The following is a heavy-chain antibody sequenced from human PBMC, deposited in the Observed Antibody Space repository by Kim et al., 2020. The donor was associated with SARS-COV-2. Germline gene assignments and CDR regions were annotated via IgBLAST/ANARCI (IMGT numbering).Heavy chain of an antibody. CDR3: ARGPELTVTTLYLYYYYGMDV. CDR2: ISYDGSNK. V-gene: IGHV3-30*04. J-gene: IGHJ6*02. CDR1: GFTFSSYA. Sequence: GGSLRLSCAASGFTFSSYAMHWVRQAPGKGLEWVAVISYDGSNKYYADSVKGRFTISRDNSKNTLYLQMNSLRAEDTAVYYCARGPELTVTTLYLYYYYGMDVWGQGTTVTVYS. D-gene: IGHD4-17*01.